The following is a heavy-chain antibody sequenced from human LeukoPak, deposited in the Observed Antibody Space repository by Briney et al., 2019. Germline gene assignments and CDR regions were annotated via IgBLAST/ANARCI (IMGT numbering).Heavy chain of an antibody. D-gene: IGHD6-6*01. Sequence: ASVKVSCKASGYTFTGYYMHWVRQAPGQGLEWMGRINPNSGGTNYAQKFQGRVTMTRDTSISTAYMELSRLRSDDTAVYYCARGKGLIAARPEYYYHYMDVWGKGTTVTVSS. CDR2: INPNSGGT. V-gene: IGHV1-2*06. CDR1: GYTFTGYY. J-gene: IGHJ6*03. CDR3: ARGKGLIAARPEYYYHYMDV.